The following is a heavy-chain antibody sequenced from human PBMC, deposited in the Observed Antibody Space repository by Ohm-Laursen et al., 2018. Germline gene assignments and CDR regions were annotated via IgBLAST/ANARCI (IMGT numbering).Heavy chain of an antibody. V-gene: IGHV3-23*01. J-gene: IGHJ4*02. CDR1: GFTFSSYA. CDR2: ISGSGGST. D-gene: IGHD1-7*01. Sequence: SLRLSCTASGFTFSSYAMSWVRQAPGKGLEWVSGISGSGGSTYYADSVKGRFTISRDNSKNTLYLQMNSLRAEDTAVYYCAKVRSNWNYDYWGQGTLVTVSS. CDR3: AKVRSNWNYDY.